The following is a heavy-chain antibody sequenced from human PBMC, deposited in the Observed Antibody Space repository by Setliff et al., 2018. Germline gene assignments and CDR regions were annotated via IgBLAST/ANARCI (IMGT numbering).Heavy chain of an antibody. D-gene: IGHD6-19*01. Sequence: SETLSLTCSVSGASIGSDGYYWSWIRQYPGKGLEWIGYIYYSGSTYYNPSLKSRVTISLDTSKNQFSLELNSVTAADTAVYYCARSRTIAVKGGVFAVWGRGTLVTVSS. J-gene: IGHJ2*01. CDR1: GASIGSDGYY. CDR2: IYYSGST. CDR3: ARSRTIAVKGGVFAV. V-gene: IGHV4-31*03.